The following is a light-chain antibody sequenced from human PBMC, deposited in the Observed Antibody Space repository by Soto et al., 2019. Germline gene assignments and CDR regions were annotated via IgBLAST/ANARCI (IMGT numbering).Light chain of an antibody. CDR3: QHYNSWPLT. J-gene: IGKJ4*01. CDR1: QSVRAN. V-gene: IGKV3-15*01. Sequence: EIVVTQSPATLSVSPGERATLSCRASQSVRANLAWYQQKPGQAPRLLIYGASTRATGIQARFSGSGSGTEFTLTIRSLQSEDFAVYYCQHYNSWPLTFGGGTKVDIK. CDR2: GAS.